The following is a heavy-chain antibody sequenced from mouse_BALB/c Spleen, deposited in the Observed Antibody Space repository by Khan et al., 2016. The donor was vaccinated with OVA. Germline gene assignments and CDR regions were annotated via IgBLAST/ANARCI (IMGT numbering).Heavy chain of an antibody. V-gene: IGHV9-1*02. CDR2: INTNTGEP. D-gene: IGHD1-1*01. Sequence: QIQLVQSGPELKKPGETVKISCKASGYTFTNYGMNWVKQAPGKGLKWMGWINTNTGEPTYSDDFKGRFAFSLETSASTAYLQINNLKNEDMATYFCARSRGGLLYGGYFDVWGAGTTVTVSS. J-gene: IGHJ1*01. CDR3: ARSRGGLLYGGYFDV. CDR1: GYTFTNYG.